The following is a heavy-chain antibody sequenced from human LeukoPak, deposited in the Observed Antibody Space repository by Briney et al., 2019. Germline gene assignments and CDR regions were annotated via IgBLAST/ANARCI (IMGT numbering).Heavy chain of an antibody. CDR1: GGSISSSSYY. CDR2: IYYSGST. V-gene: IGHV4-39*01. CDR3: ARPHTYSSGWYYFDY. D-gene: IGHD6-19*01. Sequence: PSETLSLTCTVSGGSISSSSYYWGWIRQPPGKGLEWIGSIYYSGSTYYNPSLKSRVTISVDTSKNQFSLKLSSVTAADTAVHYCARPHTYSSGWYYFDYWGQGTLVTVSS. J-gene: IGHJ4*02.